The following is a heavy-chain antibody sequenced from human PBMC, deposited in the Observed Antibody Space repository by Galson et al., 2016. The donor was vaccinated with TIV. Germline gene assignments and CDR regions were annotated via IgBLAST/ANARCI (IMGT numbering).Heavy chain of an antibody. V-gene: IGHV3-23*01. J-gene: IGHJ6*02. Sequence: KGRFTVSRDNSKNTLFLQMNSLRAEDTAVYYCTKVPSSGFSYYYGLDVWGQGTTVTVSS. CDR3: TKVPSSGFSYYYGLDV. D-gene: IGHD3-22*01.